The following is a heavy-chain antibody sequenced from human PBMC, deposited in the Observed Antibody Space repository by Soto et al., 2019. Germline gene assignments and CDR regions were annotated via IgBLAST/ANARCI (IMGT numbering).Heavy chain of an antibody. J-gene: IGHJ6*02. CDR3: TTGLYGSGSSGGMDV. Sequence: EVQLVESGGGLVKPGGSLRLSCAASGFTFSNAWMSWVRQAPGKGLEWVGRIKSKTDGGTTGYAAPVKGRFTISRDESKNTLYLQMNSLKTEDTAVYYCTTGLYGSGSSGGMDVWGQGTTVTVSS. CDR1: GFTFSNAW. CDR2: IKSKTDGGTT. V-gene: IGHV3-15*01. D-gene: IGHD3-10*01.